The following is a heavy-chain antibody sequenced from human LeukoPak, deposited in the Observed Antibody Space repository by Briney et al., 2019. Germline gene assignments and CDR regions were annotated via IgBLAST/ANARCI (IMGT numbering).Heavy chain of an antibody. CDR1: GFTFSSYA. V-gene: IGHV3-30*04. CDR3: ARDLPRNYYGSGSYYTRGGY. Sequence: PGRSLRLSGAASGFTFSSYAMHWVRQAPGKGLEWVAVISYDGSNKYYADSVKGRFTISRDNSKNTLYLQMNSLRAKDTAVYYCARDLPRNYYGSGSYYTRGGYWGQGTLVTVSS. CDR2: ISYDGSNK. D-gene: IGHD3-10*01. J-gene: IGHJ4*02.